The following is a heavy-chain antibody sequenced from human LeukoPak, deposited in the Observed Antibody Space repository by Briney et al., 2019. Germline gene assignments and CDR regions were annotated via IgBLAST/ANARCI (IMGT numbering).Heavy chain of an antibody. CDR3: ARDLRSIGSYYYMDV. V-gene: IGHV3-66*02. Sequence: PGGSLRLSCAASGFTVSSNYMSWVRQAPGKGLEWVSVIYSGGSTYYADSVKGRFTISRDNSKNTLYLQMNSLRAEDTAVYYCARDLRSIGSYYYMDVWGKGTTVTVSS. D-gene: IGHD3-3*02. J-gene: IGHJ6*03. CDR1: GFTVSSNY. CDR2: IYSGGST.